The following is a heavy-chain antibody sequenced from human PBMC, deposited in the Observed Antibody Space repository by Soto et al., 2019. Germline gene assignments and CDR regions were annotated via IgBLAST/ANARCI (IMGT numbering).Heavy chain of an antibody. J-gene: IGHJ6*02. Sequence: SETLSLTCTVSGGSISSSSYYWGWIRQPPGKGLEWIGSIYYSGSTYYNPSLKSRVTISVDTSKNQFSLKLSSVTAADTAVYYCARHMFLPRDYYGSASPYGMYVWGQGTTVTVSS. D-gene: IGHD3-10*01. V-gene: IGHV4-39*01. CDR2: IYYSGST. CDR1: GGSISSSSYY. CDR3: ARHMFLPRDYYGSASPYGMYV.